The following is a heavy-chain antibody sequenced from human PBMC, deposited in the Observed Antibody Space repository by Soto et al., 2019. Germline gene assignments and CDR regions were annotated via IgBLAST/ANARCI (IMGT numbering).Heavy chain of an antibody. CDR2: VRGSGDVS. J-gene: IGHJ6*03. CDR3: AKHNGASSAYYMDF. CDR1: GFTFSNYA. V-gene: IGHV3-23*01. D-gene: IGHD1-26*01. Sequence: PGGSLRLSCSASGFTFSNYAMSWVRQAPGRGLEWVSSVRGSGDVSYYVDSVKGRFTTSRDNSRNTLSLQLVSLRAEDTAVYYCAKHNGASSAYYMDFWGKGTTVTVSS.